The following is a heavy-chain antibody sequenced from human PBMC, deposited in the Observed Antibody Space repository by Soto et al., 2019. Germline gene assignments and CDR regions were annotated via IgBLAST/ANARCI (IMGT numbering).Heavy chain of an antibody. Sequence: SGPTLVNPTQTLTLTCTFSGFSFNTTGVGVSWIRQPPGKALEWLALIDWDDDKYYSTSLKTRLTISKDTSKNQVVLTMTNMDPVDTATYYCARTRITMVRGHYGMDVWGQGTTVTVSS. V-gene: IGHV2-70*01. J-gene: IGHJ6*02. CDR3: ARTRITMVRGHYGMDV. CDR1: GFSFNTTGVG. D-gene: IGHD3-10*01. CDR2: IDWDDDK.